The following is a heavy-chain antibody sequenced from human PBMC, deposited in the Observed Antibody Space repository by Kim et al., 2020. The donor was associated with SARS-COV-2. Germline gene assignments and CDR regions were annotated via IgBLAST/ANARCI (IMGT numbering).Heavy chain of an antibody. V-gene: IGHV4-31*02. D-gene: IGHD3-16*01. Sequence: TYYNPSLKGRVAISIDTSKNQFSLKRSSVTAADTAVYYCARDRGWGFFDYWGQGTLVTVSS. CDR2: T. J-gene: IGHJ4*02. CDR3: ARDRGWGFFDY.